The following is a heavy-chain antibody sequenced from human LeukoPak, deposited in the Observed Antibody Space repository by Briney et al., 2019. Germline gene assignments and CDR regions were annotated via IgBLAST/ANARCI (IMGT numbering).Heavy chain of an antibody. V-gene: IGHV3-7*03. D-gene: IGHD3-22*01. Sequence: QTGGSLRLSCAASGFTFSSYWMTWVRQAPGKGLEWVANIKQDGSEKYYADSVKGRFTISRDNSKNSLYLQMNSLRAEGTALYYCAKDSRGTKWVPNSSGYPDYWGQGTLVTVSS. CDR1: GFTFSSYW. CDR3: AKDSRGTKWVPNSSGYPDY. CDR2: IKQDGSEK. J-gene: IGHJ4*02.